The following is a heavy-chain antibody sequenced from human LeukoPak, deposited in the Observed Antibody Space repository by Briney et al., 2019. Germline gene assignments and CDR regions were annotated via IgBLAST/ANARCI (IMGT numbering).Heavy chain of an antibody. V-gene: IGHV3-74*01. Sequence: GGSLRLSCAASRFTLSNHWMHWVRQVPGKGLVWVSRISGDEIWTSYADSVKGRFIISRDNAKDTLYLQMNSLRTEDTAVYYCAREYNSGPKQTDAFDIWGQGTMVTVSS. D-gene: IGHD3-22*01. CDR1: RFTLSNHW. J-gene: IGHJ3*02. CDR3: AREYNSGPKQTDAFDI. CDR2: ISGDEIWT.